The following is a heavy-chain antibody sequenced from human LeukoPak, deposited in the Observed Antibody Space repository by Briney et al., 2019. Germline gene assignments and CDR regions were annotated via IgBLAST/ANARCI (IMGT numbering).Heavy chain of an antibody. CDR1: GYTFTSYG. D-gene: IGHD5-24*01. CDR2: INPNSGGT. CDR3: ARGGGYNLNY. Sequence: ASVKVSCKASGYTFTSYGISWVRQAPGQGLEWMGWINPNSGGTNYAQKFQGRVTMTRDTSISTAYMELSRLRSDDTAVYYCARGGGYNLNYWGQGTLVTVSS. V-gene: IGHV1-2*02. J-gene: IGHJ4*02.